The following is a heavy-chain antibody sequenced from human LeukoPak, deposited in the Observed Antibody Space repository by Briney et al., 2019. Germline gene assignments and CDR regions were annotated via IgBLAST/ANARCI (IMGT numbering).Heavy chain of an antibody. CDR3: AKGRMGNTYYYDSSGYYYFDY. V-gene: IGHV3-23*01. D-gene: IGHD3-22*01. CDR2: ISVSGGST. J-gene: IGHJ4*02. CDR1: GFTFSNCA. Sequence: GRSLRLSWAPSGFTFSNCAMNCVRQVPGKGLEWVAAISVSGGSTYTTVSVKGRFTISRDNSKNTMYLQMNSLRAGDTAVYYCAKGRMGNTYYYDSSGYYYFDYWGQGTLVTVSS.